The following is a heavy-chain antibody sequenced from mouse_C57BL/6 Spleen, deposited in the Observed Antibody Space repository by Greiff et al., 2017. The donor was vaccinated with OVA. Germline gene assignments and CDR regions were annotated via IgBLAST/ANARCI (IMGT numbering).Heavy chain of an antibody. CDR3: ARGDYYGSTRYFDV. J-gene: IGHJ1*03. Sequence: QVQLQQSGAELVRPGTSVKVSCKASGYAFTNYLIEWVKQRPGQGLEWIGVINPGSGGTNYNEKFKGKATLTADKSSSTAYMQLSSLTSEDSAVYFWARGDYYGSTRYFDVWGTGTTVTVSS. D-gene: IGHD1-1*01. CDR2: INPGSGGT. V-gene: IGHV1-54*01. CDR1: GYAFTNYL.